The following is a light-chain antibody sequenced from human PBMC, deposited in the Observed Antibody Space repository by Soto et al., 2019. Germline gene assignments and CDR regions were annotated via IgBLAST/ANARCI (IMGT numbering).Light chain of an antibody. CDR3: ETWDSNTRV. Sequence: QSVLTQSSSASASLGSSVKLTCTLSSGHSSYIIAWHQQKPGKAPRYLMKLEGSGSYNKGSGVPDRFSGSSSGADRYLTISILQFEDEADYYCETWDSNTRVFGGGTKLTVL. V-gene: IGLV4-60*02. CDR1: SGHSSYI. J-gene: IGLJ2*01. CDR2: LEGSGSY.